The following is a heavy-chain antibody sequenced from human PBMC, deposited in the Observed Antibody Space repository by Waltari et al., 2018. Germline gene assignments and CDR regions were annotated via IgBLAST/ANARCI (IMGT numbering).Heavy chain of an antibody. V-gene: IGHV1-69*10. J-gene: IGHJ5*02. Sequence: QVQLVQSGAEVKKPGSSVKVSCKASGGTFSSYAISWVRQAPGPGLEWMGGIIPILGIANYAQKVQGRVTITADKSTSTAYMELSSLRSEDTAVYYCAISDVGYYYDSGFDPWGQGTLVTVSS. CDR3: AISDVGYYYDSGFDP. CDR1: GGTFSSYA. CDR2: IIPILGIA. D-gene: IGHD3-22*01.